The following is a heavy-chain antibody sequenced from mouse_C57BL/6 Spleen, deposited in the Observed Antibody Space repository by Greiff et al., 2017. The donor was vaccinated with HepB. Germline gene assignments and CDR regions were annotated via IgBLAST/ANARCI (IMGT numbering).Heavy chain of an antibody. CDR2: INPNYGTT. J-gene: IGHJ4*01. CDR3: ARGYGSSYDYYAMDY. CDR1: GYSFTDYN. V-gene: IGHV1-39*01. Sequence: EVQLQQSGPELVKPGASVKISCKASGYSFTDYNMNWVKQSNGKSLEWIGVINPNYGTTSYNQKFKGKATLTADQSSSTAYMQLNSLTSEDSAVYDCARGYGSSYDYYAMDYWGQGTSVTVSS. D-gene: IGHD1-1*01.